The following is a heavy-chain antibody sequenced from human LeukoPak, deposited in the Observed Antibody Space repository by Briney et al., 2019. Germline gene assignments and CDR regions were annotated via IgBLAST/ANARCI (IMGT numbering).Heavy chain of an antibody. V-gene: IGHV3-7*03. CDR3: ARDGDILTGHFNY. J-gene: IGHJ4*02. CDR2: IKQDESEK. Sequence: GGSLRLSCAVSGFTISSYWMTWVRQAPRKGLEWVANIKQDESEKYYVESVKGRFTISRDNAKNSLYLQMNSLRAEDTAVYYCARDGDILTGHFNYWGQGTLVTVSS. CDR1: GFTISSYW. D-gene: IGHD3-9*01.